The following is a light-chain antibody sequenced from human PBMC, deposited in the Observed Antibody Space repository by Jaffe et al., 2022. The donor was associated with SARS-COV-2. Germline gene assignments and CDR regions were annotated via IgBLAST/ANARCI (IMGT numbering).Light chain of an antibody. V-gene: IGLV2-23*02. J-gene: IGLJ1*01. CDR3: CSYATSKTYV. CDR1: SSDVGPYNL. Sequence: SALTQPASVSGSPGQSITVSCTGTSSDVGPYNLVSWYQQHPGKAPRLMLYEVNKRPSGISYRFSGSKSGNTASLTISGLQAEDEADYYCCSYATSKTYVFGTGTKVTVL. CDR2: EVN.